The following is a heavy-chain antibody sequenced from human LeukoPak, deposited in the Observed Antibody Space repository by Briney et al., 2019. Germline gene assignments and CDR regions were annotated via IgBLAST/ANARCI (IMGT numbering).Heavy chain of an antibody. Sequence: SETLSLTCTVSGGSISNYFWSWIRQPPGKGLECIGYIYYSDSTNYNPSLKSRVTVSVDTSKNQFSLNLSSVTAADTAVYYCARFPGSAEYRHYYYMDVWAKGPRSPSP. CDR1: GGSISNYF. CDR2: IYYSDST. J-gene: IGHJ6*03. CDR3: ARFPGSAEYRHYYYMDV. D-gene: IGHD2-15*01. V-gene: IGHV4-59*01.